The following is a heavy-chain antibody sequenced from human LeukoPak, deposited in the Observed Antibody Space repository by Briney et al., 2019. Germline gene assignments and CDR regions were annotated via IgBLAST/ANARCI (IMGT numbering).Heavy chain of an antibody. CDR2: IIPIFGTA. CDR3: ARQYSGYDHYFDY. V-gene: IGHV1-69*13. D-gene: IGHD5-12*01. Sequence: ASVKVSCKASGGTFSSYAISWVRQAPGQGLEWMGGIIPIFGTANYAQKFQGRVTITADESTSTAYMELSSLRSEDTAVYYCARQYSGYDHYFDYWGQGTLVTVSS. CDR1: GGTFSSYA. J-gene: IGHJ4*02.